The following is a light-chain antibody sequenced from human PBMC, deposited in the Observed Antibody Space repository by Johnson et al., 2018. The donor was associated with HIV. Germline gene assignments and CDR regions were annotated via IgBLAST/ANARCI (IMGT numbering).Light chain of an antibody. Sequence: QSVLTQPPSVSAAPGQKVTISCSGSSSNIGKNYVSWYQQLPGTAPKLLIYDNNKRPSGIPDRFSGSKSGTSATLVISGLQTGDEADYYCGTWDTSLSAPYVFGTGTKVTGL. CDR1: SSNIGKNY. CDR2: DNN. J-gene: IGLJ1*01. CDR3: GTWDTSLSAPYV. V-gene: IGLV1-51*01.